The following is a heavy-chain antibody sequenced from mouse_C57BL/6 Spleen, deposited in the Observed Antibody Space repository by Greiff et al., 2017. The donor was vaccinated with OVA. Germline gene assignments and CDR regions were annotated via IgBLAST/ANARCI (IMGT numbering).Heavy chain of an antibody. CDR2: ISNGGGST. J-gene: IGHJ3*01. CDR3: ARQDGSSLAY. V-gene: IGHV5-12*01. CDR1: GFTFSDYY. D-gene: IGHD1-1*01. Sequence: EVQVVESGGGLVQPGGSLKLSCAASGFTFSDYYMYWVRQTPEKRLEWVAYISNGGGSTYYPDTVKGRFTISRDNAKNTLYLQMSRLKSEDTAMYYCARQDGSSLAYWGQGTLVTVSA.